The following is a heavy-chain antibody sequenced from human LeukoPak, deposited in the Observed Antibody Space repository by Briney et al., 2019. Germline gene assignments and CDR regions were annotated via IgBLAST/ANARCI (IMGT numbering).Heavy chain of an antibody. Sequence: SETLSLTCTVSGGSISSSSYYWGWIRQPPGKGLEWIGSIYYSGSTFYNPSLKSRVTISVDTSKNQFSLKLSSVTAADTAVYYCARDITYYGMDVWGQGTTVTVSS. CDR2: IYYSGST. CDR1: GGSISSSSYY. CDR3: ARDITYYGMDV. D-gene: IGHD3-10*01. V-gene: IGHV4-39*07. J-gene: IGHJ6*02.